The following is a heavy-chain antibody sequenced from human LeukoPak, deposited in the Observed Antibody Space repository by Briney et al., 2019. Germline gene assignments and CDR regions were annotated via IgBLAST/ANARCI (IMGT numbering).Heavy chain of an antibody. J-gene: IGHJ4*02. D-gene: IGHD2-2*01. CDR2: ISSNGDNT. Sequence: PGGSLRLSCSVSGFTFSTYVMHWVRQAPGKGLEYVSAISSNGDNTYYADSVKGRFTISRDNSKNTLYLQMNSLRAEDTAVYYCAREVRHAMTPFFDYWGQGTLVTVSS. CDR3: AREVRHAMTPFFDY. CDR1: GFTFSTYV. V-gene: IGHV3-64*04.